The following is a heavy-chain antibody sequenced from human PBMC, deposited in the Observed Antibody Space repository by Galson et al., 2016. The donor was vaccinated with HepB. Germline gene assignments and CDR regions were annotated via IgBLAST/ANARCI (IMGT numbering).Heavy chain of an antibody. D-gene: IGHD3/OR15-3a*01. V-gene: IGHV3-30*18. CDR3: EKDGTTWGSGGDWYMDV. J-gene: IGHJ6*03. Sequence: SLRLSCAASGFTFRSYGMHWVRQAPGKGLEWVALTSYDGSNNDYADSVKGRFTSSRDNSKNTLYLQMDSLRTEDTAVYYCEKDGTTWGSGGDWYMDVWGHGTTVTVSS. CDR2: TSYDGSNN. CDR1: GFTFRSYG.